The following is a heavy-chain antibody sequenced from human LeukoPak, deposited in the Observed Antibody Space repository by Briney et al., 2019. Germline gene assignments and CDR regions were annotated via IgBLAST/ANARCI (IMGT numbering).Heavy chain of an antibody. CDR1: GGSISSSSYY. V-gene: IGHV4-39*01. J-gene: IGHJ1*01. D-gene: IGHD3-22*01. CDR3: ASPTPYYYDSSGLPEH. Sequence: SETLSLTCTVSGGSISSSSYYWGWIRQPPGKGLEWIGSIYYSGSTYYNPSLKSRVTISVDTSKNQFSLKLSSVTAADTAVYYCASPTPYYYDSSGLPEHWGQGTLVTVSS. CDR2: IYYSGST.